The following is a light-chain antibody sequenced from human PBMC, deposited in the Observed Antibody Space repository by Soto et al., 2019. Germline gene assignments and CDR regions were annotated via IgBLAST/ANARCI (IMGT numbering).Light chain of an antibody. Sequence: EIMVTQSPATLSVSPGEGATLSCRTSQSVGNRLAWYQQKPGHAPRLLIYSASTRATGIPARFSGSGSGTEFTITISSLQSEDFAVYYCQQSQNWYTFGQGTKLEIK. CDR2: SAS. CDR3: QQSQNWYT. V-gene: IGKV3-15*01. J-gene: IGKJ2*01. CDR1: QSVGNR.